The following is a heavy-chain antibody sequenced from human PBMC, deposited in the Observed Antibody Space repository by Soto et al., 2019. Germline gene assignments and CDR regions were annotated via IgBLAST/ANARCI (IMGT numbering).Heavy chain of an antibody. CDR1: GFTFSSYA. Sequence: GGSLRLSCAASGFTFSSYAMTWVRQAPGKGLEWVSSISGGGGDTYYVGSVRGRFTISRDNSKNTLYLQMNSLRTEDTAVYYCAKCRPYFTSSSLDYWGQGILVTVSS. V-gene: IGHV3-23*01. J-gene: IGHJ4*02. D-gene: IGHD6-6*01. CDR2: ISGGGGDT. CDR3: AKCRPYFTSSSLDY.